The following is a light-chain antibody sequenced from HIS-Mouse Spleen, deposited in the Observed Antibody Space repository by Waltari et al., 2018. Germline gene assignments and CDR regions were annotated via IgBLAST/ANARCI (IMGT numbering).Light chain of an antibody. CDR3: QSYDSSNLV. J-gene: IGLJ3*02. CDR2: EDN. V-gene: IGLV6-57*04. CDR1: SGSIASNY. Sequence: NFMLTQPHSVSESPGKTVPISCTRSSGSIASNYVQWYQPRPGSAPTTVIYEDNQRPPGVPDRFSGSIDSSSNSASLTISGLKTEDEADYYCQSYDSSNLVFGGGTKLTVL.